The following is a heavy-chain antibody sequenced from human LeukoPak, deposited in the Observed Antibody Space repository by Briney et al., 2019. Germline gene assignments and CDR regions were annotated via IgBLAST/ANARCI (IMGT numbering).Heavy chain of an antibody. Sequence: GGSLRLSCAASGFTFSSYSMNWVRQAPGKGLEWVSSISSSSYIYYADSVKGRFTISRDNAKNSLYLQMNSLRAEDTAVYYCARTTTVVTPGDYWGQGTLVTVSS. V-gene: IGHV3-21*01. J-gene: IGHJ4*02. CDR3: ARTTTVVTPGDY. CDR1: GFTFSSYS. CDR2: ISSSSYI. D-gene: IGHD4-23*01.